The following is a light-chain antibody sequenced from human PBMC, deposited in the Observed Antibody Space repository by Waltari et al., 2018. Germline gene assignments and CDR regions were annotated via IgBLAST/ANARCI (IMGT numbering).Light chain of an antibody. CDR2: DVN. Sequence: QSALTQPPSASGSPGQSVSISCTGTSSDVGGYNYVSWYQQHPGKAPKLMIYDVNKRPAGDPDRFSGTQSGNAASLTVSGLQAEDEADYYCSSYAGNNNYVFGSGTKVTVL. CDR1: SSDVGGYNY. CDR3: SSYAGNNNYV. J-gene: IGLJ1*01. V-gene: IGLV2-8*01.